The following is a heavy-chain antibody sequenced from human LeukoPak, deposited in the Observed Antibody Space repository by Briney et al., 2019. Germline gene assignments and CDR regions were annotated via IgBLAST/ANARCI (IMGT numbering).Heavy chain of an antibody. Sequence: GGSLRLSCVASGFTSKTYWLNWVRQAPGKGLEWVANIKKDGSEKYYVDSVKGRFTISTDIAKSSLYLQMNSLRAEDTAVYCCAGGGSWGQGTLVTVSA. V-gene: IGHV3-7*04. J-gene: IGHJ5*02. CDR2: IKKDGSEK. CDR3: AGGGS. CDR1: GFTSKTYW.